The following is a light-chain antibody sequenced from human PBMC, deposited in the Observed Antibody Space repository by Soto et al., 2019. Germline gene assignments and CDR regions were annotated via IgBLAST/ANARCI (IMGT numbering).Light chain of an antibody. CDR3: QQYGSSPRT. Sequence: EIVLTQSPGALSLSPGERATLSCGASQSVSSSYLAWYQQKPGQAPRLLIYGASTRATGIPDRFGGSGSGTDFTLTISRLEPEDFGVYYCQQYGSSPRTFGQGTKVEIK. J-gene: IGKJ1*01. CDR2: GAS. V-gene: IGKV3-20*01. CDR1: QSVSSSY.